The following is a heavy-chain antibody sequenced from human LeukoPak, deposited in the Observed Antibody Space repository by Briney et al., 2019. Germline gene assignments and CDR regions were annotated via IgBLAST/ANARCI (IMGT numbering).Heavy chain of an antibody. CDR2: IIPIFGTA. V-gene: IGHV1-69*13. D-gene: IGHD5-12*01. CDR1: GGTFSSYA. CDR3: AREDIVATISVFDP. Sequence: SVKVSCKSSGGTFSSYAISWLRQPPGQGLEWMGGIIPIFGTANYAQKFQGRVTITADESTSTAYMELSSLRSEDTAVYYCAREDIVATISVFDPWGQGTLVTVSS. J-gene: IGHJ5*02.